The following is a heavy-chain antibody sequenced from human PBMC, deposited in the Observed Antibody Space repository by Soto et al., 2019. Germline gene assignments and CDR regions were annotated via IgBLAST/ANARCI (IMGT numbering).Heavy chain of an antibody. Sequence: QVQLQESGPGLVKPSETLSLTCTVSGGSIDRYYWTWIRQPPGKGLEWIGYVYYTGNTTYSPSLNSRVTIPVASAMNQLSMKLSSVTAADKALYYCARLAGYYQPIEPWGQGNLVTVSS. V-gene: IGHV4-59*12. CDR3: ARLAGYYQPIEP. J-gene: IGHJ5*02. D-gene: IGHD3-22*01. CDR1: GGSIDRYY. CDR2: VYYTGNT.